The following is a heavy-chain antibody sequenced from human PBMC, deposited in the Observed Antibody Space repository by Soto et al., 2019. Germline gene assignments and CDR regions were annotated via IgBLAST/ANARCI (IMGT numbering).Heavy chain of an antibody. CDR1: GGTFSSYA. D-gene: IGHD3-22*01. Sequence: QVQLVQSGAEVKKPGSSVKVSCKASGGTFSSYAISWVRQAPGQGLEWMGGIIPIFGTANYAQKFQGRVTFTPDDATSTAYMELSSRRSEDTAVYYCARGSAYDSSGYYYSWFDPWGQGTLVTVSS. V-gene: IGHV1-69*05. J-gene: IGHJ5*02. CDR3: ARGSAYDSSGYYYSWFDP. CDR2: IIPIFGTA.